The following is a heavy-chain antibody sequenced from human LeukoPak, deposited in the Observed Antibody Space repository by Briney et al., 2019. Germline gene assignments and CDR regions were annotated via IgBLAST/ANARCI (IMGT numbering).Heavy chain of an antibody. V-gene: IGHV1-2*06. CDR3: ARGRRSGGSCYSDY. J-gene: IGHJ4*02. CDR2: INPNSGGT. Sequence: GASVKVSCKASGYTFTGYYMHWVRQAPGQGLGWMGRINPNSGGTNYAQKFQGRVTMTRDTSISTAYMELSRLRSDDTAVYYCARGRRSGGSCYSDYWGQGTLVTVPS. CDR1: GYTFTGYY. D-gene: IGHD2-15*01.